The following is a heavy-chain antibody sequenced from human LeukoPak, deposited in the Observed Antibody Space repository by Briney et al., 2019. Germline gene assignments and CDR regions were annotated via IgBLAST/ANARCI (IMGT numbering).Heavy chain of an antibody. V-gene: IGHV3-11*04. CDR1: GFTFSDYY. CDR3: ARGEWLLLRPPAN. CDR2: ISSSGSTI. Sequence: GGSLRLSCAASGFTFSDYYMSWIRQASGKGLEWVSYISSSGSTIYYADSVKGRFTISRDNAKNSLYLQMNSLRAEDTAAYYCARGEWLLLRPPANWGQGTLVTVSS. D-gene: IGHD3-22*01. J-gene: IGHJ4*02.